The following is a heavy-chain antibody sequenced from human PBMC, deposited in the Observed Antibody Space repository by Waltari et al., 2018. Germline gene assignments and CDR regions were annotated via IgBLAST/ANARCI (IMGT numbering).Heavy chain of an antibody. CDR2: TSRSGGST. CDR3: ARAMYYYASSGPMAV. Sequence: QVQLVQSGAEVKKPGASVKVSCKASGYTFTSYYMHWVRQAPGQGLEWMGITSRSGGSTIYAQKFQGRVTLTRDTSTSTVYMELSSLRSEDTAVYYCARAMYYYASSGPMAVWGKGTTVTVSS. V-gene: IGHV1-46*01. CDR1: GYTFTSYY. J-gene: IGHJ6*04. D-gene: IGHD3-22*01.